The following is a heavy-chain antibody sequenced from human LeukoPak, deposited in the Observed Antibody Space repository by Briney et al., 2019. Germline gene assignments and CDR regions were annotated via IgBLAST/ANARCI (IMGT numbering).Heavy chain of an antibody. J-gene: IGHJ4*02. CDR3: ARANPTATWDFDY. V-gene: IGHV1-2*02. CDR2: INPNSGGT. D-gene: IGHD5-12*01. Sequence: ASVKVSCKASGYTFTGYYMHWVRQAPGQGLEWMGWINPNSGGTNYAQKFQGRVTMTRDTSISTAYMELSRLRSDDTAVYYCARANPTATWDFDYWGQGTLVTVSS. CDR1: GYTFTGYY.